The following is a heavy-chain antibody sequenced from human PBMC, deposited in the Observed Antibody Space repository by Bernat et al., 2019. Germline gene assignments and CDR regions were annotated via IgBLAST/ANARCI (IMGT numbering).Heavy chain of an antibody. D-gene: IGHD2-15*01. V-gene: IGHV3-48*03. CDR1: GFTFSSYE. CDR2: ISSSGSTI. J-gene: IGHJ4*02. Sequence: EVQLVESGGGLVQPGGSLRLSCAASGFTFSSYEMNWVRQAPGKGLEWVSYISSSGSTIYYADSVKGRFTISRDNAKNSLYLQMNSLRAEDTAVYYCARETVVAATRIPTLDYWGQGTLVTVSS. CDR3: ARETVVAATRIPTLDY.